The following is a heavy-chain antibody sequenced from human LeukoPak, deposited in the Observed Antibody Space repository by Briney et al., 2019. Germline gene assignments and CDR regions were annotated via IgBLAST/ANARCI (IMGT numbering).Heavy chain of an antibody. J-gene: IGHJ6*04. Sequence: SETLSLTCTVSGGSISSSSYYWGWIRQPPGKGLEWIGSIYYSGSTYYNPSLKSRVTISVDTSKNQFSLKLSPVTAADTAVYYCARSERWFGDQMDVWGKGTTVTISS. CDR1: GGSISSSSYY. D-gene: IGHD3-10*01. CDR2: IYYSGST. V-gene: IGHV4-39*07. CDR3: ARSERWFGDQMDV.